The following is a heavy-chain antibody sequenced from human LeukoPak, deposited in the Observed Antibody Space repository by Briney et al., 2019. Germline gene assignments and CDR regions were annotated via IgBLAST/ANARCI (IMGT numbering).Heavy chain of an antibody. V-gene: IGHV4-31*03. CDR3: ARGAAPELLWLYYFDY. Sequence: PSETLSLTCTVSGGSISSGGYYWSWIRQHPGKGLEWIGYIYYSGSTYYNPSLKSRVTISVDTSKNQFSLKLSSVTAADTAVYYCARGAAPELLWLYYFDYWGQGTLVTVSS. CDR1: GGSISSGGYY. D-gene: IGHD3-10*01. CDR2: IYYSGST. J-gene: IGHJ4*02.